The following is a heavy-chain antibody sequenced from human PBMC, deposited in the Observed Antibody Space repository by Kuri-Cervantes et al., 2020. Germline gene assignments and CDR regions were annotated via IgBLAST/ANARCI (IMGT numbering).Heavy chain of an antibody. CDR1: GFTVSSNY. CDR2: IWYDGSNK. J-gene: IGHJ6*02. CDR3: AKERAAGFSYYYYYGMDV. D-gene: IGHD6-13*01. Sequence: GGSLRLSCAASGFTVSSNYMSWVRQAPGKGLEWVAVIWYDGSNKYYADSVKGRFTISRDNSKNTLYLQMNSLRAEDTAVYYCAKERAAGFSYYYYYGMDVWGQGTTVTVSS. V-gene: IGHV3-30*02.